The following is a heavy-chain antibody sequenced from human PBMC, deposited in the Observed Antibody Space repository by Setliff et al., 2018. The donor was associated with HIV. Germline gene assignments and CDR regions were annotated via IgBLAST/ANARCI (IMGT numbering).Heavy chain of an antibody. CDR1: GGSISSYY. V-gene: IGHV4-4*07. CDR2: IYISGST. CDR3: ARDRSSGWSKDWFDT. Sequence: PSETLSLTCTVSGGSISSYYWSWIRQPAGKGLEWIGHIYISGSTNYNPSFNSRVTMSVDTSKNQFSLRLTSVTAADTAMYHCARDRSSGWSKDWFDTWGQGIQVTVSS. J-gene: IGHJ5*02. D-gene: IGHD6-19*01.